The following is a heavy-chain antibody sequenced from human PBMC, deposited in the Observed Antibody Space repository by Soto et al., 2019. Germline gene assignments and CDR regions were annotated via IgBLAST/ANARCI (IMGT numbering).Heavy chain of an antibody. Sequence: SETLSLTCTVSGGSISSYYWSWIRQPPGKGLEWIGYIYYSGSTNYNPSLKSRVTISVDTSKNQFSLKLSSVTAAETAVYYCAREYSGYETGFDYWGQGTLVTVSS. V-gene: IGHV4-59*01. CDR3: AREYSGYETGFDY. J-gene: IGHJ4*02. CDR2: IYYSGST. CDR1: GGSISSYY. D-gene: IGHD5-12*01.